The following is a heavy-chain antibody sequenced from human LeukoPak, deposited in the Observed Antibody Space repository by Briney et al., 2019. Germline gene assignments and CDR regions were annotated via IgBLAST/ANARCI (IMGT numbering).Heavy chain of an antibody. CDR3: ARDSHIAEVAYYFDY. V-gene: IGHV1-18*01. Sequence: ASVKVSCKASGYTFSAYGISWVRQAPGQGLEWMGWISVYNGNTNYAQKVQGRVALTTDTSTSTAYMELRSLRSDDTAVYFCARDSHIAEVAYYFDYWGQGTLVTVYS. CDR1: GYTFSAYG. D-gene: IGHD6-13*01. J-gene: IGHJ4*02. CDR2: ISVYNGNT.